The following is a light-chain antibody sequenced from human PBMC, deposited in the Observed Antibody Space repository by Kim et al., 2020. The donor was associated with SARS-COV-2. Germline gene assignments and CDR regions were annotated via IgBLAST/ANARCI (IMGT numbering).Light chain of an antibody. CDR1: ALPEEY. J-gene: IGLJ2*01. V-gene: IGLV3-10*01. CDR3: YSTDSSGDHRV. CDR2: EDN. Sequence: SPDQTARIICSGNALPEEYAYWYQQKSGHAPVLVIYEDNKRPSGIPERFSGSSSGTMATLTIRGAQVEDEADYYCYSTDSSGDHRVFGGGTKLTVL.